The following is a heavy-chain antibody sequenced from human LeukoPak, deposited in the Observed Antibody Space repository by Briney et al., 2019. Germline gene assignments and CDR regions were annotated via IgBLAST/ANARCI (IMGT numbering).Heavy chain of an antibody. D-gene: IGHD3-9*01. J-gene: IGHJ6*03. CDR2: ISAYNGNT. V-gene: IGHV1-18*01. Sequence: GASVKVSCKASGYTFTSYGISWVRQAPGQGLEWMGWISAYNGNTNYAQKLQGRVTMTTDTSTSTAYMELRSLRSDDTAVYYCARDPDYDILTGYYTYYYYYMDVWGKGTTVTVSS. CDR3: ARDPDYDILTGYYTYYYYYMDV. CDR1: GYTFTSYG.